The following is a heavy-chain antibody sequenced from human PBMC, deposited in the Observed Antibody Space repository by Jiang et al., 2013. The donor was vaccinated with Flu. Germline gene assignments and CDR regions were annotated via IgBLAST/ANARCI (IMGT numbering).Heavy chain of an antibody. V-gene: IGHV4-38-2*02. J-gene: IGHJ4*02. D-gene: IGHD1-26*01. CDR1: GYSISSDYN. CDR2: ITHSGTT. Sequence: GLVKPSETLSLICTVSGYSISSDYNWGWIRQPPGKGLECIGSITHSGTTFYNPSLRSRVTLSVDTSKNQFSLKLSSVTAADTAMYFCARVRTGSTFDSWGQGTLVTVSS. CDR3: ARVRTGSTFDS.